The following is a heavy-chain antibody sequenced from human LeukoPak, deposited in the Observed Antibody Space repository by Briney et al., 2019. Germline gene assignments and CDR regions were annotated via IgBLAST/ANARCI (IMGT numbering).Heavy chain of an antibody. V-gene: IGHV3-23*01. Sequence: GGSLRLSCAASGFTFSSYTMSWVRQAPGKGLEWVSGISASGGSTYHADSVKGRFTISRDNSKNTLNLQMNSLRAEYTAVYYCAKGELLESFDPWGQGTLVIVSS. D-gene: IGHD3-10*01. CDR3: AKGELLESFDP. CDR2: ISASGGST. J-gene: IGHJ5*02. CDR1: GFTFSSYT.